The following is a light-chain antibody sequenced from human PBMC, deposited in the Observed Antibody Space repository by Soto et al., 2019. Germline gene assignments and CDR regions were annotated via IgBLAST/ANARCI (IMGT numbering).Light chain of an antibody. CDR1: KNDIGVYDF. V-gene: IGLV2-8*01. CDR3: RSYAGSNTYV. Sequence: QSALTQPPSASGSPGESLIISCTGTKNDIGVYDFVSWYQHHPGKAPRLIIYEVVQRPSGVPDRFYGSKSGNTASLTVSGLQAAEEADDFCRSYAGSNTYVFGIGTKLTVL. CDR2: EVV. J-gene: IGLJ1*01.